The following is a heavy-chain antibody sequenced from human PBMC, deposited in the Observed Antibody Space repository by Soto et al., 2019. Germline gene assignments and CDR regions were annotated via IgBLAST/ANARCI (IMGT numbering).Heavy chain of an antibody. CDR3: ARVGSSGWSPDY. D-gene: IGHD6-19*01. CDR1: GGSFSGYY. J-gene: IGHJ4*02. V-gene: IGHV4-34*01. CDR2: INHSGST. Sequence: PSETLSLTCAVYGGSFSGYYWSWIRQPPGKGLEWIGEINHSGSTNYNPSLKSRVTISVDTSKNQFSLRLRSVTAADTAVYYCARVGSSGWSPDYWGQGTLVTVSS.